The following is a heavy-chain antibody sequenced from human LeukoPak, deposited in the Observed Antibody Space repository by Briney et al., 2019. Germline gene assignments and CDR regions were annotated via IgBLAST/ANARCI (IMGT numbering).Heavy chain of an antibody. CDR2: IYTSGST. D-gene: IGHD3-10*01. CDR1: GGSISRYY. J-gene: IGHJ5*02. Sequence: SETLSLTCTVSGGSISRYYWSWIRQPAGKGLEWIGRIYTSGSTNYNPSLKSRVTMSVDTSKNQSSLRLGSVNAADTDVYFCAREGTSGGLNWLDPWGQGTLVTVSS. V-gene: IGHV4-4*07. CDR3: AREGTSGGLNWLDP.